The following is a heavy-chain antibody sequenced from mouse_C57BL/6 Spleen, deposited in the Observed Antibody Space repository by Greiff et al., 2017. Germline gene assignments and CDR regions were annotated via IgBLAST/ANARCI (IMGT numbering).Heavy chain of an antibody. CDR1: GYTFTSYW. CDR3: ASPSYSNYVFDY. V-gene: IGHV1-53*01. Sequence: VQLQQPGTELVKPGASVKLSCKASGYTFTSYWMHWVKQRPGQGLEWIGNIIPSNGGTNYNEKFKSKATLTVDKSSSTAYMQLSSLTSEDSAVYYCASPSYSNYVFDYWGQGTTLTVSS. D-gene: IGHD2-5*01. J-gene: IGHJ2*01. CDR2: IIPSNGGT.